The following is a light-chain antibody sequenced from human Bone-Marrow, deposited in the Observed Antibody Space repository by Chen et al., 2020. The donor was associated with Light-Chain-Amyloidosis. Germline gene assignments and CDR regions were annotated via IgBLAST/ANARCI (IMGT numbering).Light chain of an antibody. V-gene: IGLV2-14*01. J-gene: IGLJ1*01. CDR1: SSDVGGYNH. Sequence: QSALTQPASVSGSPGQSITISCPGTSSDVGGYNHVSWYQQNPEKAPKLMIYEVTNRPSWVPDRFSGSKSDNPASLTISGLQTEDEADYFCSSYTITNTLVFGSGTRVTVL. CDR2: EVT. CDR3: SSYTITNTLV.